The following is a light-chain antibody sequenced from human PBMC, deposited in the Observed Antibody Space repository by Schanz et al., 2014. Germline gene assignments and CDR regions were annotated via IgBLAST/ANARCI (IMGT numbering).Light chain of an antibody. CDR1: SSDVGGYNY. J-gene: IGLJ1*01. Sequence: QSALTQPASVSGSPGQSITISCTGTSSDVGGYNYVSWYQQYPGKAPKLMIYDVANRASGLSNRFSGSKSGNTASLTVSGLQAEDEADYYCSSNGGVNIYVFGTGTKLTVL. CDR2: DVA. CDR3: SSNGGVNIYV. V-gene: IGLV2-14*01.